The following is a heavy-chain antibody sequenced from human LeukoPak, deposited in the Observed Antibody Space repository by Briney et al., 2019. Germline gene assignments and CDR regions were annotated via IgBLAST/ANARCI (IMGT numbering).Heavy chain of an antibody. CDR2: IYYSGST. J-gene: IGHJ4*02. V-gene: IGHV4-30-4*01. CDR1: GGSISSGDYY. CDR3: ARGGLWGELPLFDY. D-gene: IGHD1-26*01. Sequence: PSETLSLTCTVSGGSISSGDYYWSWIRQPPGKGLEWIGYIYYSGSTYYNPSLKSRVTISVDTSKNQFSLKLSSVTAADTAVYYCARGGLWGELPLFDYWGQGTLVTVSS.